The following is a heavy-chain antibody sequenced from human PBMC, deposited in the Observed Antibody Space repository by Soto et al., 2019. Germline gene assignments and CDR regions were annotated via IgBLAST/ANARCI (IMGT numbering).Heavy chain of an antibody. CDR2: IYYSGST. CDR3: ASPKIAFYNWFDP. CDR1: GGSISSYY. V-gene: IGHV4-59*08. J-gene: IGHJ5*02. D-gene: IGHD3-3*02. Sequence: SETLSLTCTVSGGSISSYYWSWIRQPPGKGLEWIGYIYYSGSTNYNPSLKSRVTISVDTSKNQFSLKLSSVTAADTAVYYCASPKIAFYNWFDPWGQGALVTVSS.